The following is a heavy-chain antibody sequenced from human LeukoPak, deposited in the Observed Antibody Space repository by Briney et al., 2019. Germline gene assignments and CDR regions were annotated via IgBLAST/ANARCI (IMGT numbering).Heavy chain of an antibody. CDR1: GFTFSSYA. V-gene: IGHV3-23*01. Sequence: PGGSLRLSCAASGFTFSSYAMSWVRQAPGKGLEWVSAISGSGGSTYYADSVKGRFTISRDNSKNTLYLQMNSLRAEDTAVYYCAKDLQEDARRLFWSGYRGYGMDVWAQGTTVTVSS. CDR3: AKDLQEDARRLFWSGYRGYGMDV. CDR2: ISGSGGST. D-gene: IGHD3-3*01. J-gene: IGHJ6*02.